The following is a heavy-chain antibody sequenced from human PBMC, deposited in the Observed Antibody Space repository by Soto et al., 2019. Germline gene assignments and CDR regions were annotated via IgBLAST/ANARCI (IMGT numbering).Heavy chain of an antibody. Sequence: SETLSLTCTVSGGSISSYYWSWIRQPPGKGLEWIGYIYYSGSTNYNPPLKSRVTISVDTSKNQFSLKLSSVTAADTAVYYCARADLGYCSGGSCYPDAFDIWGQGTMVTVSS. V-gene: IGHV4-59*01. CDR2: IYYSGST. D-gene: IGHD2-15*01. CDR1: GGSISSYY. J-gene: IGHJ3*02. CDR3: ARADLGYCSGGSCYPDAFDI.